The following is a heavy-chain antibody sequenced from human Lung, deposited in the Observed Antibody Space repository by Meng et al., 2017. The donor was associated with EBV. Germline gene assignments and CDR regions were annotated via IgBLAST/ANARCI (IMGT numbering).Heavy chain of an antibody. J-gene: IGHJ4*02. CDR3: ARRRGGSGRDC. CDR2: IYHSGST. Sequence: LQQSCPGLVKPSQPLSLTCTVSGGSSSSNGYYWDWVRQPPGKGLEWIGAIYHSGSTSYNPSLQSRFTMFVDTSKNQFSLMLTSVTATDTAVYYCARRRGGSGRDCWGQGTLVTVS. V-gene: IGHV4-39*01. CDR1: GGSSSSNGYY. D-gene: IGHD3-10*01.